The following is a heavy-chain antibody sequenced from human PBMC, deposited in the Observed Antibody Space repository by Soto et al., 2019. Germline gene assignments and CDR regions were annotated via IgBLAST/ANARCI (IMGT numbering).Heavy chain of an antibody. CDR3: ARDAPPGDY. CDR1: GYTFTSYA. J-gene: IGHJ4*02. V-gene: IGHV1-18*01. CDR2: ISAYNGHT. Sequence: QVQLVQSGAEVKKPGASVKVSCKASGYTFTSYAISWVRQAPGQGLEWMGWISAYNGHTHYAQKLQGRVTMTRDTTTRTAYMEPRILRSDDPPVSSCARDAPPGDYWGQGTLVTVSP.